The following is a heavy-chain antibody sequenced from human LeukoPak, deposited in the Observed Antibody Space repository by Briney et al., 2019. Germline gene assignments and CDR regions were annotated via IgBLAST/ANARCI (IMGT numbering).Heavy chain of an antibody. CDR1: GFTFDDYT. Sequence: GGSLRLSCAASGFTFDDYTMHWVRQAPGKGLEWVSLISWDGGSTYYADSVKGRFTISRDNSKNSLYLQMNSLRTEDTALYYCAKDIGGYYGSGTTKGLDYWGQGTLVTVSS. CDR3: AKDIGGYYGSGTTKGLDY. V-gene: IGHV3-43*01. J-gene: IGHJ4*02. CDR2: ISWDGGST. D-gene: IGHD3-10*01.